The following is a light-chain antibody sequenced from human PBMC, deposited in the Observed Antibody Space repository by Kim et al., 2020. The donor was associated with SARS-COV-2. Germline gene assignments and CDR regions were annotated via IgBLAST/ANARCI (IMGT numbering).Light chain of an antibody. CDR3: WSYAGGGTFYV. V-gene: IGLV2-23*02. Sequence: QSVLTQPASVSGSPGQSITISCTGSSSDVGSYNLVSWYQQHSGKAPKLMIYEVSKRPSGVSNRFSGSKSGNTASLTISGLQAEDEADYYCWSYAGGGTFYVFGTGTKVTVL. J-gene: IGLJ1*01. CDR2: EVS. CDR1: SSDVGSYNL.